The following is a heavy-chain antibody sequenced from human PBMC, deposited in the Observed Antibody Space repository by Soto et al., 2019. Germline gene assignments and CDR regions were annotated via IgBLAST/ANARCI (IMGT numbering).Heavy chain of an antibody. J-gene: IGHJ4*02. CDR2: IFYSGST. CDR1: GGSISSGGYY. V-gene: IGHV4-31*03. Sequence: QVQLQESGPGLVKPSQTLSLTCTVSGGSISSGGYYWSWIRQHPGKGLEWIGYIFYSGSTYYNPSLKSRVTVSVDTSTNQSSLKLSTVAAADTAVYHCARPPGDYFDYRGQGTLVTVSS. CDR3: ARPPGDYFDY.